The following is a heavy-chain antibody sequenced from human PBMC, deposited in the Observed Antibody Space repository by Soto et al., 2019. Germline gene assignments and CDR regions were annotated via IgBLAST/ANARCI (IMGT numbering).Heavy chain of an antibody. CDR2: ISGSGGST. CDR3: AKRTMAYYYYYMDV. V-gene: IGHV3-23*01. Sequence: GGSLRLSCAASGFTFSSYAMSWVRQAPGKGLEWVSAISGSGGSTYYADSVKGRFTISRDNSKNTLYLQMNSLRAEDTAVYYCAKRTMAYYYYYMDVWGKGTTVTVSS. D-gene: IGHD1-1*01. CDR1: GFTFSSYA. J-gene: IGHJ6*03.